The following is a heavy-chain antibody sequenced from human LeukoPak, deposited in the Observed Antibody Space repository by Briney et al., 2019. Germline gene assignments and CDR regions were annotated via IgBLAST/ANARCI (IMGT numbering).Heavy chain of an antibody. CDR2: INHSGST. CDR1: GGSFSGYY. CDR3: ARYGGSGTYFFDY. V-gene: IGHV4-34*01. D-gene: IGHD3-10*01. Sequence: SETLSLTCAVYGGSFSGYYWSWIRQPPGKGLEWIGEINHSGSTNYNPSLKSRVTISLDRSKNQFSLKLTSVTAADTAVYYCARYGGSGTYFFDYWGQGTLVTVSS. J-gene: IGHJ4*02.